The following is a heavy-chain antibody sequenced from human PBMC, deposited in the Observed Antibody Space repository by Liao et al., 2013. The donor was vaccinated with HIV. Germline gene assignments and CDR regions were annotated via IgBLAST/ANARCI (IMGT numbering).Heavy chain of an antibody. Sequence: QVQLQESGPGLVKPSDTLSLTCAVSGYSISRSNWWGWIRQPPGKGLEWIGYIYYSGSTKYNPSLKSRVTMSVDTSKNQFSLKLSSVTALDTAVFYCARGGRSSGWHVEYWGQGTLVTVSS. CDR2: IYYSGST. CDR3: ARGGRSSGWHVEY. V-gene: IGHV4-28*06. CDR1: GYSISRSNW. D-gene: IGHD6-19*01. J-gene: IGHJ4*02.